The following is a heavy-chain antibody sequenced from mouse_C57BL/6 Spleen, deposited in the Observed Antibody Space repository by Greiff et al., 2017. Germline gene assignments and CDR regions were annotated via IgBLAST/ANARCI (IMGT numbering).Heavy chain of an antibody. J-gene: IGHJ4*01. CDR2: ISSGSSTI. CDR1: GFTFSDYG. Sequence: DVKLVESGGGLVKPGGSLKLSCAASGFTFSDYGMHWVRQAPEKGLEWVAYISSGSSTIYYADTVKGRFTISRDNAKNTLFLQMTSLRSEDTAMYYCARLPPGFYYAMDYWGQGTSVTVSS. CDR3: ARLPPGFYYAMDY. V-gene: IGHV5-17*01.